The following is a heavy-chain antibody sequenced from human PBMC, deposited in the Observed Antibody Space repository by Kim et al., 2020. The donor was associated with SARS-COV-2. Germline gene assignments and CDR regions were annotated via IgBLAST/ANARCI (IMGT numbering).Heavy chain of an antibody. CDR2: INTNTGNP. Sequence: ASVKVSCKASGHTFTNYAMNWVRQAPGQGLEWMGWINTNTGNPTYAQGFTGRFVFSLDTSVSTAYLQISSLKAEDTAVYYCVRVSDSGYENWFDPWGQGTLVTVSS. J-gene: IGHJ5*02. CDR3: VRVSDSGYENWFDP. CDR1: GHTFTNYA. V-gene: IGHV7-4-1*02. D-gene: IGHD5-12*01.